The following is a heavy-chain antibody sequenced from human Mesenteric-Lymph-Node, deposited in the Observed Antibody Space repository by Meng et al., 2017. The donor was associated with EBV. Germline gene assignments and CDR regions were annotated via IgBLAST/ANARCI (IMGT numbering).Heavy chain of an antibody. V-gene: IGHV3-21*01. Sequence: EVQLVESGXXXXXPXXAXRLSCAASGFTFSAYNMNWVRQAPGKGLEWVSSISSSGNYIYYADSVKGRFTISRDNAKNSLYLQMNSLRAEDTAVYYCARGDQMAFYWGQGTLVTVSS. CDR3: ARGDQMAFY. CDR2: ISSSGNYI. D-gene: IGHD5-24*01. CDR1: GFTFSAYN. J-gene: IGHJ4*02.